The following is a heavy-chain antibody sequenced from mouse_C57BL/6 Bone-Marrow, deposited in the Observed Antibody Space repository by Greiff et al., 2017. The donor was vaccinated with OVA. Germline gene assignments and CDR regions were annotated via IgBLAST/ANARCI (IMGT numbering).Heavy chain of an antibody. CDR2: INPYNGGT. CDR1: GYTFTDYY. J-gene: IGHJ3*01. Sequence: VQLQQSGPVLVKPGASVKMSCKASGYTFTDYYMNWVKQSHGKSLEWIGVINPYNGGTSYNQKFKGKATLTVDKSSSTAYMELNSLTSEDSAVYYCARHDGYPFAYWGQGTLVTVSA. CDR3: ARHDGYPFAY. D-gene: IGHD2-3*01. V-gene: IGHV1-19*01.